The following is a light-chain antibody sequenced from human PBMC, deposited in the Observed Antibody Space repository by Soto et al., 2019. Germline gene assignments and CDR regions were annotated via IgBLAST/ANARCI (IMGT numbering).Light chain of an antibody. CDR1: QSISSW. CDR2: DAS. CDR3: QQYNSYPMYT. V-gene: IGKV1-5*01. J-gene: IGKJ5*01. Sequence: DIQMSQSPSTLSASVGDRVTMTCRASQSISSWLAWYQQKPGKAPKLLIFDASSLESGTPSRFSGRRSGTEFTLTISSLQPDDFATYYCQQYNSYPMYTFGQGTRLEIK.